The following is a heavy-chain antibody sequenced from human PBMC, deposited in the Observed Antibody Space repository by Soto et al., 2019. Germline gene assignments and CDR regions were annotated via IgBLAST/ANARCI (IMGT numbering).Heavy chain of an antibody. CDR1: GFTFSSYG. V-gene: IGHV3-30*18. CDR3: AKDRGYYDFWSGYPPAKYYYCGMDV. J-gene: IGHJ6*02. D-gene: IGHD3-3*01. CDR2: ISYDGSNK. Sequence: GGSLRLSCAASGFTFSSYGMHWVRQAPGKGLEWVAVISYDGSNKYYADSVKGRFTISRDNSKNTLYLQMNSLRAEDTAVYYCAKDRGYYDFWSGYPPAKYYYCGMDVWGQGTTVTVSS.